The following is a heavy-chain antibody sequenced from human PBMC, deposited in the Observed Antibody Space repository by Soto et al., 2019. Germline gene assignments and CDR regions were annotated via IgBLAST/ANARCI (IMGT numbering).Heavy chain of an antibody. D-gene: IGHD2-15*01. CDR1: GFTFSDYY. V-gene: IGHV3-11*01. Sequence: QVQLVESGGGLVKPGGSLRLSCAASGFTFSDYYMSWIRQAPGKGLEWVSYISSSGSTIYYADSVKGRFTISRDNAKNTMYLQMNSLRAEDTAVYDCARLRGYCSGGSCYSVGWFDPWGQGTLVTVSS. CDR2: ISSSGSTI. J-gene: IGHJ5*02. CDR3: ARLRGYCSGGSCYSVGWFDP.